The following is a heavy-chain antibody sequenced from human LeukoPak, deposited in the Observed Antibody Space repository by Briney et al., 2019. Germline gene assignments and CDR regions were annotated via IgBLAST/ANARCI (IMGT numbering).Heavy chain of an antibody. CDR3: ERQYYYDSSGYYYVSDAFDI. Sequence: GESLKISCKGSGYSFTRYWIGWGREMPGEGVGWGGIIYPGDSDIRYSPSFQGQVTISADKSISTAYLQWSSLKASDNAMYYCERQYYYDSSGYYYVSDAFDIWGQGTMVTVSS. J-gene: IGHJ3*02. CDR1: GYSFTRYW. D-gene: IGHD3-22*01. V-gene: IGHV5-51*01. CDR2: IYPGDSDI.